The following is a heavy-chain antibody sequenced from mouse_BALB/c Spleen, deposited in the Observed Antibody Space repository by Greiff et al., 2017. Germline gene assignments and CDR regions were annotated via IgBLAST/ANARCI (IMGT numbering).Heavy chain of an antibody. V-gene: IGHV1-74*01. Sequence: QVQLQQPGAELVRPGASVKLSCTASGYTFTSYWMNWVKQRPEQGLEWIGRIDPYDSETHYNQKFKDKAILTVDKSSSTAYMQLSSLTSEDSAVYYCSVSTTVVAPFDDWGQGTTLTVSS. D-gene: IGHD1-1*01. CDR3: SVSTTVVAPFDD. J-gene: IGHJ2*01. CDR1: GYTFTSYW. CDR2: IDPYDSET.